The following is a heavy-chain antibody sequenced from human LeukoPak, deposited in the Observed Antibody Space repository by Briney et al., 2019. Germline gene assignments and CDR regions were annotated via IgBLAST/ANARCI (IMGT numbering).Heavy chain of an antibody. CDR1: RFTLSDYA. J-gene: IGHJ4*02. CDR3: AKPFYYGSGSYYGNFLH. V-gene: IGHV3-23*01. Sequence: PGGSLRISCAASRFTLSDYAMTWVRLAPGKGLEFVSSISGSGDTTYYADSVKGRFTISRDNSKDTLYLQMDSLTADDTATYYCAKPFYYGSGSYYGNFLHWGQGTLVTVSS. D-gene: IGHD3-10*01. CDR2: ISGSGDTT.